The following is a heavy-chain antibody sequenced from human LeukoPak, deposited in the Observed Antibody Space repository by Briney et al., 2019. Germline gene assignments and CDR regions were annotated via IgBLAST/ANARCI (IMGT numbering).Heavy chain of an antibody. CDR2: IRYDGSNK. CDR3: AKAHSSSWYFDY. CDR1: GFTFSSYG. D-gene: IGHD6-13*01. Sequence: GGSLRLSCAASGFTFSSYGMHWVRQAPGKGLEWVAFIRYDGSNKYYADSVRGRFTISRDNSKNTLYLQMNSLRAEDTAVYYCAKAHSSSWYFDYWGQGTLVTVSS. J-gene: IGHJ4*02. V-gene: IGHV3-30*02.